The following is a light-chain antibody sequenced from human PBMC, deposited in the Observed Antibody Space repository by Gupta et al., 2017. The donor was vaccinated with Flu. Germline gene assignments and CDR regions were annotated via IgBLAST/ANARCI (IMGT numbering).Light chain of an antibody. V-gene: IGLV1-47*01. J-gene: IGLJ1*01. CDR3: AARDDSLSGYV. CDR2: MND. Sequence: QSVLTQPPSASGTPGQRVTISCSGSSSNIGRNYVCWYQQLPGTAPKLLIYMNDKRPSGVPDRFSGSKSGTSASLAISGLRSDDEAEYYCAARDDSLSGYVFGTGTKVTVL. CDR1: SSNIGRNY.